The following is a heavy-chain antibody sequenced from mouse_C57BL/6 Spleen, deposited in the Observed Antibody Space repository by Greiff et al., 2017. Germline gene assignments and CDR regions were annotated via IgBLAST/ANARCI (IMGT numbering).Heavy chain of an antibody. D-gene: IGHD2-3*01. CDR2: IHPSDSDT. CDR3: AMVYDDGYYGYYAMDY. CDR1: GYTFTSYW. V-gene: IGHV1-74*01. Sequence: VQLQQPGAELVKPGASVKVSCKASGYTFTSYWMHWVKQRPGQGLEWIGRIHPSDSDTNYNQKFKGKATLTVDKSSSTAYMQLSSLTSEDSAVYYCAMVYDDGYYGYYAMDYWGQGTSVTVSS. J-gene: IGHJ4*01.